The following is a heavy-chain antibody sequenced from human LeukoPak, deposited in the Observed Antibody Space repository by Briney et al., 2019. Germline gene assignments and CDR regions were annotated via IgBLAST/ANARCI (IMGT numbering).Heavy chain of an antibody. CDR2: IKQDGSEK. CDR3: ARPGGSSSSPDFDY. J-gene: IGHJ4*02. CDR1: GFTFSSYI. D-gene: IGHD6-6*01. Sequence: GGSLRLSCAASGFTFSSYIMNWVRQAPGKGLEWVANIKQDGSEKYYVDSVKGRFTISRDSAKNSLYLQMNTLRAEDTAVYYCARPGGSSSSPDFDYWGQGTLVTVSS. V-gene: IGHV3-7*03.